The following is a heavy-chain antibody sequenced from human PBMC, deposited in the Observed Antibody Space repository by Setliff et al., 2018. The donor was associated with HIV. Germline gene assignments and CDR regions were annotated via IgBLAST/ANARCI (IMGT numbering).Heavy chain of an antibody. CDR3: ASMNTVVNYYWYFDL. V-gene: IGHV2-5*02. CDR1: GFSLNTRGVG. D-gene: IGHD4-4*01. CDR2: IFWDDDDK. J-gene: IGHJ2*01. Sequence: QTLTLTCTFSGFSLNTRGVGVGWIRQPPGKALEWLALIFWDDDDKRYSPSLKSRLTITRDTSKNQVVLTMTNMDPVDTATYYCASMNTVVNYYWYFDLWGRGTLVTVSS.